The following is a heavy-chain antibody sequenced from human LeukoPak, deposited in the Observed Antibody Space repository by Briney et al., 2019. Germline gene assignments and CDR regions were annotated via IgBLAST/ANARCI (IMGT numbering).Heavy chain of an antibody. V-gene: IGHV3-33*01. CDR2: IWYDGSNK. J-gene: IGHJ6*02. CDR1: GFTFSSYG. CDR3: ASAQYYYILTGFYYYGMDV. Sequence: PGGSLRLSCAASGFTFSSYGMHWVRQAPGKGLEWVAVIWYDGSNKYYADSVKGRFTISRDNSKNTLYLQMNSLRAEDTAVYYCASAQYYYILTGFYYYGMDVWPQGPRVPVS. D-gene: IGHD3-9*01.